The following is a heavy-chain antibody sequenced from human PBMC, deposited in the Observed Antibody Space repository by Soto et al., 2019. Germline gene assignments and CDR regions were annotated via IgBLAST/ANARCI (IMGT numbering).Heavy chain of an antibody. CDR3: AIRGSMAVAGLI. V-gene: IGHV4-39*01. CDR2: IYYSGST. Sequence: QLQLQESGPGLVKPSETLSLTCTVSGGSISSSSYYWGWIRKPPGKGLEWMGSIYYSGSTYYNPSLKIRVTISVDTYKNQFSLKLSSVTAADTAVYYCAIRGSMAVAGLIWGQGTLVTVSS. D-gene: IGHD6-19*01. CDR1: GGSISSSSYY. J-gene: IGHJ1*01.